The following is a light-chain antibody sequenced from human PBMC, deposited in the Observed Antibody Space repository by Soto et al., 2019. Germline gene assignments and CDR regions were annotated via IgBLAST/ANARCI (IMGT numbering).Light chain of an antibody. V-gene: IGKV1D-12*01. CDR3: QQANSFPLT. Sequence: DIQMTQSPSSVSASVGERVTITCRASQDINNWLAWYQQKPGKAPKLLIYTTTSLQSGVPSRISGSGSRTDFALTISSLQPEDFATYYCQQANSFPLTFGGGTKVEIK. CDR2: TTT. CDR1: QDINNW. J-gene: IGKJ4*01.